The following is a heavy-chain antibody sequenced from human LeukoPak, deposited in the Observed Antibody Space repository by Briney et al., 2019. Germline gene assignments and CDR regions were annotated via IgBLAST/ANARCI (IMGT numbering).Heavy chain of an antibody. CDR2: IYYSGST. D-gene: IGHD3-16*01. CDR3: ATTEIYTYLDV. Sequence: PSETPALTCNVSCGPISSSSYYWGWIRQPPGNGLEWIGSIYYSGSTYYNPSLKSRVTISVDTSKNQFSLKLSSVTAADTGVYYCATTEIYTYLDVWGKGTTVIVSS. V-gene: IGHV4-39*07. CDR1: CGPISSSSYY. J-gene: IGHJ6*03.